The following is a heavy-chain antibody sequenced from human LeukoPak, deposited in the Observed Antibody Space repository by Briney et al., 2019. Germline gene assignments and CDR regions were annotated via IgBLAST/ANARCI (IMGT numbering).Heavy chain of an antibody. CDR3: ARGGGGDNPNVFGGY. CDR2: INTDGSTT. J-gene: IGHJ4*02. V-gene: IGHV3-74*01. D-gene: IGHD4-23*01. Sequence: GGSQRLSCAASGFTFSSYWMHWVRQTPGKGLVWVSRINTDGSTTSYADSVKGRFTISRDNAKKTLYLQMNSLRAEDTAVYYCARGGGGDNPNVFGGYWGQGTLVTVSS. CDR1: GFTFSSYW.